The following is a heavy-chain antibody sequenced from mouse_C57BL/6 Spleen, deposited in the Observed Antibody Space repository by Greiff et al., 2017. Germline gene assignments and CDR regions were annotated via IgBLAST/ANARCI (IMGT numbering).Heavy chain of an antibody. Sequence: VQLQQSGPELVKPGASVKMSCTASGYTFTDYNMHWVKQSHGKSLEWIGYINPNNGGTSYNQKFKGKATLTVNKSSSTAYMELRRLTSEVCAVYYGERGYYGSSPGWLADWGQGTLVTVSA. V-gene: IGHV1-22*01. J-gene: IGHJ3*01. CDR3: ERGYYGSSPGWLAD. CDR2: INPNNGGT. CDR1: GYTFTDYN. D-gene: IGHD1-1*01.